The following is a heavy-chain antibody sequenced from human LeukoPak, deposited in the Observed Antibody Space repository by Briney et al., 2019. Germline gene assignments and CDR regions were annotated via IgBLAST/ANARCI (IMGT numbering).Heavy chain of an antibody. Sequence: PSETLSLTCTVSGGSISSYYWSWIRQPPGKGLEWIGYIYYSGSTNYNPSLKSRVTISVDTSKNQFSLKLSSVTAADTAVYYCARVSTFGGVIVMGYFDYWGQGTLVTVSS. CDR1: GGSISSYY. J-gene: IGHJ4*02. CDR3: ARVSTFGGVIVMGYFDY. CDR2: IYYSGST. V-gene: IGHV4-59*01. D-gene: IGHD3-16*02.